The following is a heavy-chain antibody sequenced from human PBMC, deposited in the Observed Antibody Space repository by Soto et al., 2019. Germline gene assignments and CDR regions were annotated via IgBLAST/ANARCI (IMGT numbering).Heavy chain of an antibody. CDR3: ARDTVVVVPAATSARYYYYGMDV. CDR1: GFTFSSYA. CDR2: ISYDGSNK. J-gene: IGHJ6*02. Sequence: XGSLRLSCAASGFTFSSYAMHWVRQAPGKGLEWVAVISYDGSNKYYADSVKGRFTISRDNSKNTLYLQMNSLRAEDTAVYYCARDTVVVVPAATSARYYYYGMDVWGQGPTVTVSS. V-gene: IGHV3-30-3*01. D-gene: IGHD2-2*01.